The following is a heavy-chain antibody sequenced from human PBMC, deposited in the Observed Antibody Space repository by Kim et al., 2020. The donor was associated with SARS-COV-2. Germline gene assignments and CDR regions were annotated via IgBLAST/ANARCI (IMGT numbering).Heavy chain of an antibody. CDR3: ASSLYCYIY. D-gene: IGHD2-21*01. V-gene: IGHV3-7*01. CDR1: GFTFSESW. CDR2: IKQDGTEK. J-gene: IGHJ4*02. Sequence: GGSLRLSCAASGFTFSESWMSWVRQAPGKGLEWVANIKQDGTEKNYVDSVKGRFTISRDNAKKSLYLQMDSLRVEDTAIYYCASSLYCYIYWGQGTLVTVSS.